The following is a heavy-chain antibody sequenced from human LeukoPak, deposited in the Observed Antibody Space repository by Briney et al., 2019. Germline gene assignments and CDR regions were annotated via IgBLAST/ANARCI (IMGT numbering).Heavy chain of an antibody. D-gene: IGHD2-2*01. CDR2: IYTSGST. J-gene: IGHJ4*02. V-gene: IGHV4-4*07. CDR1: GDSISSYY. CDR3: ARLYCTTTNCYVVYYFDY. Sequence: SETLSLTCTVSGDSISSYYWSWIRQPAGKGLEWIGRIYTSGSTNYNPSLKSRVTMSVDTSKNQFSLKLSSVTAADTAVYYCARLYCTTTNCYVVYYFDYWGQGTLVTVSS.